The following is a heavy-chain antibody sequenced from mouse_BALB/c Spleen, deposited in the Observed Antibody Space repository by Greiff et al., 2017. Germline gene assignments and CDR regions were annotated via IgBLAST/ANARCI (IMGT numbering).Heavy chain of an antibody. CDR3: ARDDTTGLFAY. J-gene: IGHJ3*01. V-gene: IGHV5-4*02. D-gene: IGHD2-12*01. CDR2: ISDGGSYT. Sequence: EVKLVESGGGLVKPGGSLKLSCAASGFTFSDYYLYWVRQTPEKRLEWVATISDGGSYTYYPDSVKGRFTISRDNAKNNLYLQMSSLKSEDTAMYYCARDDTTGLFAYWGQGTLVTVSA. CDR1: GFTFSDYY.